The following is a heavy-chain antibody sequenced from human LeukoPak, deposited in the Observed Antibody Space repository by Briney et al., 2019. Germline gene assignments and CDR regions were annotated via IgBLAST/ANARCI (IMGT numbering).Heavy chain of an antibody. CDR3: AASGIAAAGIFGHKLDY. Sequence: PSDTLSLTCTVSGGPISSYYWSWMRQPAGKALEWIGRIYTSGSTNYNPSLKSRVTMSVDTSKSQCSLKLSSVTAADTAVYYCAASGIAAAGIFGHKLDYWGQGSLVTVSP. V-gene: IGHV4-4*07. J-gene: IGHJ4*02. D-gene: IGHD6-13*01. CDR1: GGPISSYY. CDR2: IYTSGST.